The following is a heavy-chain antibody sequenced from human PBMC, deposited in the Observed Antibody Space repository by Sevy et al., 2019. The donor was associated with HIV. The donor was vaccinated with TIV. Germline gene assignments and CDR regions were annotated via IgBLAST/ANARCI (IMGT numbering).Heavy chain of an antibody. CDR3: AKAARYSSVWYSTGEPFDY. CDR1: GFKFDNYD. J-gene: IGHJ4*02. CDR2: FSGTDGSGTDGTT. D-gene: IGHD6-13*01. Sequence: GGSLRLSCAASGFKFDNYDFSWVRQAPGKGLEWVSGFSGTDGSGTDGTTYYTDSVKGRFIISRDNSKNTLYLEMNSLRVDATAVYYCAKAARYSSVWYSTGEPFDYWGQGTLVTVSS. V-gene: IGHV3-23*01.